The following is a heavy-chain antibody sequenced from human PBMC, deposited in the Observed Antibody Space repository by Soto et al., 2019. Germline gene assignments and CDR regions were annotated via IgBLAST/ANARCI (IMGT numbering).Heavy chain of an antibody. Sequence: GGSLRLSCAASGFTFSSYGMHWVRQAPGKGLEWVAVISYDGSNKYYADSVKGRFTISRDNSKNTLYLQMNSLRAEDTAVYYCAKDGSSWYERGYFDYWGQGTLVTVSS. D-gene: IGHD6-13*01. CDR1: GFTFSSYG. CDR3: AKDGSSWYERGYFDY. CDR2: ISYDGSNK. V-gene: IGHV3-30*18. J-gene: IGHJ4*02.